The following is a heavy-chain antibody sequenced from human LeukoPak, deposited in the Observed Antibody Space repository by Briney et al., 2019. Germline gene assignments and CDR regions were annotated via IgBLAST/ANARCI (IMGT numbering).Heavy chain of an antibody. J-gene: IGHJ6*02. CDR2: IYYSGST. V-gene: IGHV4-59*01. CDR3: ARDDSYYGMDV. CDR1: GGSISSYY. Sequence: SETLSLTCTVSGGSISSYYWSWIRQPPGKGLEWIGYIYYSGSTNYNPSLKSRVTISVDTSKNQFSLKLSSATAADTAVYYCARDDSYYGMDVWGQGTTVTVSS.